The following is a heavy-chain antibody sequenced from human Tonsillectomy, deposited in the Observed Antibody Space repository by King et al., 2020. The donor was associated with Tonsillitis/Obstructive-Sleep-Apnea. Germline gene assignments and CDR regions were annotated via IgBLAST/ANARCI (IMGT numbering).Heavy chain of an antibody. CDR2: INHSGST. CDR1: GGSFSGYY. D-gene: IGHD4-11*01. CDR3: ARGRRVSNYYYYYMDV. V-gene: IGHV4-34*01. J-gene: IGHJ6*03. Sequence: VQLPQWGAGLLKPSETLSLTCAVYGGSFSGYYWSWIRQPPGKGLEWIGEINHSGSTNYNPSLKSRVTISVDTSKNQFSLKLSSVTAADTAVYYCARGRRVSNYYYYYMDVWGKGTTVTVSS.